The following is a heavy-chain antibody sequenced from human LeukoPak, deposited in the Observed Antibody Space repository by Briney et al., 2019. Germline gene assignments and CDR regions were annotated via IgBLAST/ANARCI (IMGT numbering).Heavy chain of an antibody. Sequence: ASVKVSCKVSEYALTELSIHWVRQTPGKGLEWMGGFDPEDGETIYAQKFQGRVTMTEDTSTDTAYMELSSLRSEDTAVYYCATVLANYRDAFDIWGQGTMVTVSS. J-gene: IGHJ3*02. CDR2: FDPEDGET. V-gene: IGHV1-24*01. CDR1: EYALTELS. CDR3: ATVLANYRDAFDI. D-gene: IGHD4-11*01.